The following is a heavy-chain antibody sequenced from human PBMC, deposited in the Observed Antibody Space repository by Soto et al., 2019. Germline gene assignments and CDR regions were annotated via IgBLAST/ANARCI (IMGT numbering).Heavy chain of an antibody. V-gene: IGHV1-69*13. J-gene: IGHJ4*02. CDR3: AGTPPDILTIDY. CDR1: GGTFSSYA. CDR2: IIPIFGTA. D-gene: IGHD5-12*01. Sequence: GALVKVSCKASGGTFSSYAISWVRQAPGQGLEWMGGIIPIFGTANYAQKFQGRVTITADESTSTAYMELSSLRSEDTAVYYCAGTPPDILTIDYWGQGTLVTVSS.